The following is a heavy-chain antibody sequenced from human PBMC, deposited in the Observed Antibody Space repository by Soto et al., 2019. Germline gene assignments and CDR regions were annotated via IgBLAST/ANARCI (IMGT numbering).Heavy chain of an antibody. CDR1: GATFSSFA. D-gene: IGHD3-3*01. V-gene: IGHV1-69*01. CDR2: IIPIFDTI. Sequence: QEQLLQSGAEVKKPGSALKVSCKAYGATFSSFAFSWVRQAPGQGLEWMGVIIPIFDTIKFALKFQGRVTLTSYESTGTAYMELDRLTSEDTAVYYCSSPLRWSGYYIAFDYWGQGTLVIVSS. J-gene: IGHJ4*02. CDR3: SSPLRWSGYYIAFDY.